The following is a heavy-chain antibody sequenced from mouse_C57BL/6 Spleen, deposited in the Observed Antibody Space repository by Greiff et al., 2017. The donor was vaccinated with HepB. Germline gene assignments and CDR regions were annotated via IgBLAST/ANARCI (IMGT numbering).Heavy chain of an antibody. CDR2: INPYNGGT. J-gene: IGHJ4*01. CDR1: GYTFTDYY. D-gene: IGHD2-5*01. CDR3: ARGGSNYVMDY. V-gene: IGHV1-19*01. Sequence: EVKPQESGPVLVKPGASVKMSCKASGYTFTDYYMNWVKQSHGKSLEWIGVINPYNGGTSYNQTFKGKATLTVDKSSSTAYMELNSLTSEDSAVYYCARGGSNYVMDYWGQGTSVTVSS.